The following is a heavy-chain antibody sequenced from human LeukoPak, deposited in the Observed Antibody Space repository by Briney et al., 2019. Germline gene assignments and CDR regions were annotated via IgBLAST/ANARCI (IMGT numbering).Heavy chain of an antibody. CDR2: IYTSGST. D-gene: IGHD6-19*01. J-gene: IGHJ4*02. Sequence: SETLSLTCTVSGGSISSYYWSWIRQPAGKGLEWIGRIYTSGSTYYNPSLKSRVTISVDTSKNQFSLKLSSVTAADTAAYYCARDFIGASGWFPFDYWGQGTLVTVSS. CDR1: GGSISSYY. V-gene: IGHV4-4*07. CDR3: ARDFIGASGWFPFDY.